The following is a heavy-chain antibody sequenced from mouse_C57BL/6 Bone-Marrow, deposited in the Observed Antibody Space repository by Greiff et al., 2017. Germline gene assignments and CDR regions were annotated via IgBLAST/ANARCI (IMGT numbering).Heavy chain of an antibody. CDR1: GYTFTSYG. Sequence: VKLMESGAELARPGASVKLSCKASGYTFTSYGISWVKQRTGQGLEWIGEIYPRSGNTYYNEKFKGKATLTADKSSSTAYMELRSLTSEDSAVYFCARKLRLPWFAYWGQGTLVTVSA. D-gene: IGHD3-2*02. V-gene: IGHV1-81*01. CDR2: IYPRSGNT. CDR3: ARKLRLPWFAY. J-gene: IGHJ3*01.